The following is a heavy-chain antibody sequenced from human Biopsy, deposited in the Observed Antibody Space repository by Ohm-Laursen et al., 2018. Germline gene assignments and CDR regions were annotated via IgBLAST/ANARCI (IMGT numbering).Heavy chain of an antibody. CDR1: GFTFSVYA. D-gene: IGHD1-26*01. V-gene: IGHV3-33*01. J-gene: IGHJ6*02. Sequence: SLRLSCAASGFTFSVYAMHWVRQAPGKGLEWVAIIWYDESSEYYADSVKGRFTISRDNSKNTVYLQMNSLRVEDTAVYYCARDPIVGSKADGMDVWGQGTTVTVSS. CDR3: ARDPIVGSKADGMDV. CDR2: IWYDESSE.